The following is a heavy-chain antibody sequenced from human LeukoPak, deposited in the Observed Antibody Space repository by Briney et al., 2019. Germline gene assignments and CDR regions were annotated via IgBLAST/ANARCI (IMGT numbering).Heavy chain of an antibody. CDR1: GYTFTSYD. V-gene: IGHV1-8*01. D-gene: IGHD3-3*01. CDR2: MNPNSGNT. Sequence: ASVKVSCKASGYTFTSYDINWVRQATGQGLEWMGWMNPNSGNTGYAQKFQGRVTMTRNTSISTAYMELSSLRSEDTAVYYCARVGFFGVVIGGGWFDPWGQGTLVTVSS. CDR3: ARVGFFGVVIGGGWFDP. J-gene: IGHJ5*02.